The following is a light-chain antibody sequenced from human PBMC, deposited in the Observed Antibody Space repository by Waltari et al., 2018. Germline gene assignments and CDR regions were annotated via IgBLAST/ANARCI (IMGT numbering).Light chain of an antibody. CDR3: CSYAGSYTVI. J-gene: IGLJ2*01. CDR2: DVS. V-gene: IGLV2-11*01. Sequence: QSALTQPRSVSGSPGPSVTISCTGPSSDVGTYNYVSWYQQYPGKAPKLMIYDVSKRPSGVPDRFSGSKSGNTASLTISGLQADDEADYYCCSYAGSYTVIFGGGTMVTVL. CDR1: SSDVGTYNY.